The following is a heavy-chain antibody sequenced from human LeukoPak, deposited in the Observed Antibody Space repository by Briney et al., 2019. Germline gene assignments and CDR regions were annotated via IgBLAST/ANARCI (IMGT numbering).Heavy chain of an antibody. J-gene: IGHJ4*02. V-gene: IGHV3-30*09. D-gene: IGHD3-9*01. Sequence: GGSLRLSRVVSGFTFSSYAMHWVRQAPGKGLEWVAVISYDGRKTYYADSVKGRFAISRDSSKNTLYLQMNSLRPEDTAVYYCARETYYDILTGTFDHWGQGTLVTVSS. CDR2: ISYDGRKT. CDR1: GFTFSSYA. CDR3: ARETYYDILTGTFDH.